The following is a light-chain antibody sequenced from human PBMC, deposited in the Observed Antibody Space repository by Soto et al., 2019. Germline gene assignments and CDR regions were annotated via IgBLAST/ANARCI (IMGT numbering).Light chain of an antibody. J-gene: IGKJ1*01. CDR2: GAS. CDR3: HQYNNWPPWT. Sequence: IVLTQSPGTLSLSPGERDTLSCRAIQSVSSSYLAWYQQKPGQAPRLLIYGASSRATGIPDGFSGSGSGTDFTLTISGLQSEDFAVYYCHQYNNWPPWTVGPGTKVEIK. V-gene: IGKV3-20*01. CDR1: QSVSSSY.